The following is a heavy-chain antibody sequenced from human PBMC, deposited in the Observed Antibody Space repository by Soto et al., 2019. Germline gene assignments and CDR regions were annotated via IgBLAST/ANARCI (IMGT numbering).Heavy chain of an antibody. V-gene: IGHV4-59*01. Sequence: SQTLSLTSTVSGGSISSYYWSWIRPPPGKGLEWIGYIYYSGSTNYNPSLKSRVTISVDTSKNQFSLKLSSVTAADTAVYYCARGFGSYGSPYFDYWGQGTLVTVSS. D-gene: IGHD5-18*01. CDR1: GGSISSYY. CDR2: IYYSGST. J-gene: IGHJ4*02. CDR3: ARGFGSYGSPYFDY.